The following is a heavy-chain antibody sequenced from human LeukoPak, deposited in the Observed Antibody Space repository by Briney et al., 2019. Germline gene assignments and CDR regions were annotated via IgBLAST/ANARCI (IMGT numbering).Heavy chain of an antibody. CDR1: GFTFGSYE. CDR3: ARDPYGGKHDAFDI. CDR2: ISGSGSTV. V-gene: IGHV3-48*03. Sequence: GGSLRLSCAASGFTFGSYEMNWVRQAPGKGLEWVSYISGSGSTVYYADSVKGRFTISRDNAKNSLYLQMNSLRAEDTAVYYCARDPYGGKHDAFDIWGQGTMVTVSS. D-gene: IGHD4/OR15-4a*01. J-gene: IGHJ3*02.